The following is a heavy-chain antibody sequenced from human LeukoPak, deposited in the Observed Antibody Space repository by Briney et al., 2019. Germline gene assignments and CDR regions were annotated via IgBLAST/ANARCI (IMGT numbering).Heavy chain of an antibody. CDR2: ISRDGSNK. Sequence: GGSLRLSCAASGFTFSSYGMHWVRQAPGKGLEWVAVISRDGSNKYYADSVKGRLTISRDNSKNTLYLQMSSLRGEDTAVYYCAKAMYADYDSSDLWGQGTLVTVSS. V-gene: IGHV3-30*18. D-gene: IGHD3-22*01. CDR3: AKAMYADYDSSDL. CDR1: GFTFSSYG. J-gene: IGHJ4*02.